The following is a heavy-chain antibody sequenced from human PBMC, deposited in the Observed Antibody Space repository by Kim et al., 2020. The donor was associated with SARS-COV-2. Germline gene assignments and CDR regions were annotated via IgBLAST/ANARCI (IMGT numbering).Heavy chain of an antibody. CDR2: ISWNSGSI. V-gene: IGHV3-9*01. CDR1: GFTFDDYA. Sequence: GGSLRLSCAASGFTFDDYAMHWVRQAPGKGLEWVSGISWNSGSIGYADSVKGRFTISRDNAKNSLYLQMNSLRAEDTALYYCARGYYGSGSYYAIPTFFDYWGQGTLVTVSS. D-gene: IGHD3-10*01. CDR3: ARGYYGSGSYYAIPTFFDY. J-gene: IGHJ4*02.